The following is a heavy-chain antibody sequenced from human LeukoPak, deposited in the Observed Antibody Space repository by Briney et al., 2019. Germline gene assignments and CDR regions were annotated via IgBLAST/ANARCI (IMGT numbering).Heavy chain of an antibody. CDR1: GYKFTNYW. J-gene: IGHJ5*02. V-gene: IGHV5-51*01. D-gene: IGHD5-18*01. Sequence: GESLKISCKGSGYKFTNYWIAWVRQMPGQGLEWLGIIYPRDSDTRYSPSFQGQVTISADKSISTAYLQWSSLKASDTAMYYCARVAGGYSYGYAGWFDPWGQGTLVTVSS. CDR3: ARVAGGYSYGYAGWFDP. CDR2: IYPRDSDT.